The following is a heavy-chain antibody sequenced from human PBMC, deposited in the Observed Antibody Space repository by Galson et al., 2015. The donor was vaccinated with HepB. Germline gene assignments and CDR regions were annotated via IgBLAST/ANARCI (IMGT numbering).Heavy chain of an antibody. V-gene: IGHV3-30*04. J-gene: IGHJ4*02. Sequence: LRLSCAASGFTFSSYAMHWVRQAPGKGLEWVALISYDGSNKYYADSVKGRFTISRDNSKNTLYLQMNSLRAEDTAVYYCATGQRYSNNWGQGTLVTVSS. CDR1: GFTFSSYA. CDR3: ATGQRYSNN. CDR2: ISYDGSNK. D-gene: IGHD6-13*01.